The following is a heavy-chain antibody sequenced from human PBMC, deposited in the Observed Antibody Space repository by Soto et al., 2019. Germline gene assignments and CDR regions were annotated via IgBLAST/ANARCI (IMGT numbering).Heavy chain of an antibody. D-gene: IGHD1-7*01. CDR1: GFTFSSYS. CDR2: ITASEGTT. J-gene: IGHJ3*02. CDR3: AKCIQVNWKYDAFHI. V-gene: IGHV3-23*01. Sequence: GALRLSCAASGFTFSSYSMSWVRQAPGKGLEWVSHITASEGTTYYADSVKGRFTISRDSSRNTLYLQMNSLRAEDTALYYCAKCIQVNWKYDAFHIWGQGTMVTVSS.